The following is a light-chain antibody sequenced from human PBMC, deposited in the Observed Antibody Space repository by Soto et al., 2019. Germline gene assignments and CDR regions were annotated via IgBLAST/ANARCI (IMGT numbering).Light chain of an antibody. V-gene: IGKV1-5*01. CDR3: QQYKSYST. CDR2: DAS. J-gene: IGKJ1*01. CDR1: QSLNTR. Sequence: DIQLTQSPSTLSASVGDRVTLTCRASQSLNTRLAWYQQRPGKAPKLLIYDASTLESGVPSRFSGGGSGTEFTLTINNLQPDDLATYSCQQYKSYSTFGRGTKVEIE.